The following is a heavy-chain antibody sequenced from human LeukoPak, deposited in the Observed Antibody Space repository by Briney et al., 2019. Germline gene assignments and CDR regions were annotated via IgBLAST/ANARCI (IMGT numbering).Heavy chain of an antibody. CDR2: INAGNGNT. D-gene: IGHD3-22*01. Sequence: ASVKVSCKASGNTFTNNGTSWVRQAPGQGLEWMGWINAGNGNTKYSQEFQGRVTFTRDTSASTAYMELSSLRSEDMAVYYCARCYYDSSGYYCAAFDIWGQGTMVTVSS. CDR1: GNTFTNNG. V-gene: IGHV1-3*03. CDR3: ARCYYDSSGYYCAAFDI. J-gene: IGHJ3*02.